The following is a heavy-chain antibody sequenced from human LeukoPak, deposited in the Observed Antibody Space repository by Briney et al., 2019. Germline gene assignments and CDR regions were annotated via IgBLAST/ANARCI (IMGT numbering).Heavy chain of an antibody. J-gene: IGHJ6*03. CDR2: ISGSGGST. CDR3: AKGDFYGSGRDYYYYMDV. Sequence: GGSLRLSCAASGFTFSSYAMSWVRQAPGKGLEWVSSISGSGGSTYYADSGKGRFTISRDNSKNTLYLQMNSLRAEDTAVYYCAKGDFYGSGRDYYYYMDVWGKGTTVTISS. CDR1: GFTFSSYA. D-gene: IGHD3-10*01. V-gene: IGHV3-23*01.